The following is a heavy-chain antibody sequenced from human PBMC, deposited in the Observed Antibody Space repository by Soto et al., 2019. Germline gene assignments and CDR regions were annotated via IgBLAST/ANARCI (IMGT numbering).Heavy chain of an antibody. Sequence: EVQLVESGGGLVQPGGSLSLSCAASGFTFISNWMTWVRQAPGKGLEWVASISQDGTTKYYVGSVEGRFTISRDNPKTSLYLQMDSLRAEDTAVYHGARWGLNGGYYHLEFWGRDTLVTVSS. J-gene: IGHJ2*01. V-gene: IGHV3-7*01. CDR2: ISQDGTTK. D-gene: IGHD2-21*02. CDR1: GFTFISNW. CDR3: ARWGLNGGYYHLEF.